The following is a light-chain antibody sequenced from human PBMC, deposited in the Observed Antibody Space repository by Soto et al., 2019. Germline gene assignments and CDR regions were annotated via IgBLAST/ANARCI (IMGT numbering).Light chain of an antibody. CDR3: QVWDSGSAHVV. CDR2: SDT. V-gene: IGLV3-21*01. Sequence: VLTQPPSVSVAPGKTASISCGGNDIGSKGVHWYQQKPGQAPVLVIYSDTDLPPVITERFSGSNSANLATLTISRVEAGDEADYYCQVWDSGSAHVVFGGGTKVTVL. J-gene: IGLJ2*01. CDR1: DIGSKG.